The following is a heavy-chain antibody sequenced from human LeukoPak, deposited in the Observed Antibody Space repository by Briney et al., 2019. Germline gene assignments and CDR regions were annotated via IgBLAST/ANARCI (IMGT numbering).Heavy chain of an antibody. V-gene: IGHV3-74*01. CDR2: INSDGSST. J-gene: IGHJ6*03. CDR3: ARVRPLITGTTYYYYMDV. D-gene: IGHD1-7*01. CDR1: GFTFSSYW. Sequence: PGGSLRLSCAASGFTFSSYWMHWVRQAPGKGLVWVSRINSDGSSTSYADSVKGRFTISRDNAKNTLYLQMNSLRAEDTAVYYCARVRPLITGTTYYYYMDVWGKGTTVTVSS.